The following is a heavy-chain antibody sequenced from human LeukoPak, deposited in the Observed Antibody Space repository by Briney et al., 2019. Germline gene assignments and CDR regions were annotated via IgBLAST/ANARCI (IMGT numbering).Heavy chain of an antibody. J-gene: IGHJ4*02. CDR3: AKKGGNIDY. V-gene: IGHV3-30*18. CDR2: ISYDGSNK. Sequence: PGRSLGLSCAASGFTFSSYGMHWVRQAPGKGLEWVAVISYDGSNKYYADSVKGRFTISRDNSKNTLYLQMNSLRAEDTAVYYCAKKGGNIDYWGQGTLVTVSS. D-gene: IGHD1-26*01. CDR1: GFTFSSYG.